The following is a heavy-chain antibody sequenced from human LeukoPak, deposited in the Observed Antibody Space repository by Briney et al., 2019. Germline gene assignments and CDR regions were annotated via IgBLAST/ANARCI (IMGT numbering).Heavy chain of an antibody. Sequence: SVKVXCKASGYTFTSYDINWVRQATGQGLEWMGWMNPNSGNTGYAQRFQGRVTMIRNTSISTAYMELSSLRSEDTAVYYCARGREQSDYFDYWGQGTLVTVSS. J-gene: IGHJ4*02. CDR2: MNPNSGNT. V-gene: IGHV1-8*01. CDR3: ARGREQSDYFDY. D-gene: IGHD6-19*01. CDR1: GYTFTSYD.